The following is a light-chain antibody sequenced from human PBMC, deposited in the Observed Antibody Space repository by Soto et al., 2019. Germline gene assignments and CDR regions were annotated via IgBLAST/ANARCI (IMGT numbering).Light chain of an antibody. Sequence: DIVMTQSPDSLAVSLGERATINCKSSQSVLYSSNNKNYLAWYQQKPGQPPKLFIYWASTRGSGVPDRFSGSGSGTDFTLTISSLQAEDVAVYYCQQYYSTPWTFGQGTKVEIK. V-gene: IGKV4-1*01. CDR3: QQYYSTPWT. CDR2: WAS. CDR1: QSVLYSSNNKNY. J-gene: IGKJ1*01.